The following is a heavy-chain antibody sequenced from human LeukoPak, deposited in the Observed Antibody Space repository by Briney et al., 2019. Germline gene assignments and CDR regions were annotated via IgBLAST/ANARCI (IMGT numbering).Heavy chain of an antibody. J-gene: IGHJ2*01. Sequence: GGSLRLPCSASGFTFSSYAMHWVRQAPGKGLEYVSAISSDGGSTYYADSVKGRFTISRDDSKNTLYLQMSSLRAEGTAVYYCVKGKTAVAALYWYFDLWGRGTLVTVSS. CDR2: ISSDGGST. CDR3: VKGKTAVAALYWYFDL. D-gene: IGHD6-19*01. V-gene: IGHV3-64D*09. CDR1: GFTFSSYA.